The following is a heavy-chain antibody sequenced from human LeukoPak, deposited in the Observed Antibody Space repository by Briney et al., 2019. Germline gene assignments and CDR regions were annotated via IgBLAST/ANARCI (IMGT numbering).Heavy chain of an antibody. CDR2: ISYDGSNK. CDR3: ARDPATIFGVVTILK. D-gene: IGHD3-3*01. Sequence: GGSLRLSCAASGFTFSSYAMHWVRQAPGKGLEWVAVISYDGSNKYYADSVKGRFTISRDNSKSTLYLQMNSLRAEDTAVYYCARDPATIFGVVTILKWGQGTLVTVSS. V-gene: IGHV3-30-3*01. CDR1: GFTFSSYA. J-gene: IGHJ4*02.